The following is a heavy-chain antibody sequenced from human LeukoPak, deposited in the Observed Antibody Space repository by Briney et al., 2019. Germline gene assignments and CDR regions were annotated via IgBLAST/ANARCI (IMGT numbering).Heavy chain of an antibody. CDR2: IYYSGSI. J-gene: IGHJ3*02. CDR3: ARARYDNSPDAFEI. Sequence: PSETLSLSCTVSGGSISNYYWNWIRQPPGKGLEWIGYIYYSGSITYNPCLNSRVTISVDTSKNQLSLKLSSVTAADTAVYYCARARYDNSPDAFEIWGQGTMVTVSS. CDR1: GGSISNYY. D-gene: IGHD3-22*01. V-gene: IGHV4-59*01.